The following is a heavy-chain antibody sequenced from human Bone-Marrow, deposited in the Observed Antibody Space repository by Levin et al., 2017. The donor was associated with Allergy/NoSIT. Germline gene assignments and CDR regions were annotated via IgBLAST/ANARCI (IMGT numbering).Heavy chain of an antibody. CDR3: ARGNYYDSTSLDS. J-gene: IGHJ4*02. CDR2: VYSSSKT. D-gene: IGHD3-22*01. V-gene: IGHV3-53*01. CDR1: GFTVSSHY. Sequence: AGGSLRLSCAASGFTVSSHYMSWVRQAPGRGLEWVAVVYSSSKTYYADSVEGRFNLSRDTSQNTVFLQMNSLRADDTAVYYCARGNYYDSTSLDSWGQGTLVTVSS.